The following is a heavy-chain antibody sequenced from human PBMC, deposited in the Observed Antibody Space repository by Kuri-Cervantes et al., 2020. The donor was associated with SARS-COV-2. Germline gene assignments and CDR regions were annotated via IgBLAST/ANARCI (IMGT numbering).Heavy chain of an antibody. CDR3: ARGPPVVVPAAQPKSSYYFDY. CDR2: IYYSGST. V-gene: IGHV4-59*12. Sequence: GSLRLSCTVSGGSISSYYWSWIRQPPGKGLEWIGYIYYSGSTNYNPSLKSRVTISVDTSKNQFSLKLSSVTAADTAVYYCARGPPVVVPAAQPKSSYYFDYWAQGTLVTVSS. D-gene: IGHD2-2*01. CDR1: GGSISSYY. J-gene: IGHJ4*02.